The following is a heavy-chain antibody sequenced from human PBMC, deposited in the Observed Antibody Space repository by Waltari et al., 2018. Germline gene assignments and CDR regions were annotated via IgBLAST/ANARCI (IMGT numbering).Heavy chain of an antibody. V-gene: IGHV4-39*01. CDR2: IYYSGST. CDR1: GGSISSSSYY. D-gene: IGHD2-21*01. Sequence: QLQLQESGPGLVKPSETLSLTCTVSGGSISSSSYYWGWIRQPPGKGLEWIGSIYYSGSTYYNPPLKSRVTISVDTSKNQFSLKLSSVTAADTAVYYCARHDAYYYFDYWGQGTLVTVSS. J-gene: IGHJ4*02. CDR3: ARHDAYYYFDY.